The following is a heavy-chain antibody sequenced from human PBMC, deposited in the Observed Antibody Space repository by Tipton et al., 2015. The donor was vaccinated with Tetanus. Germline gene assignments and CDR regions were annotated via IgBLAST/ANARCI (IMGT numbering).Heavy chain of an antibody. V-gene: IGHV4-30-2*01. D-gene: IGHD3-22*01. CDR1: GALLTTGGYS. Sequence: TLSLTCNVTGALLTTGGYSWGWIRQPPGQGLEWIGYIYQTGSTYFNPSLRSRLTMSFKMSKNQFSLKLTSVTAADTAVYFCARDRRDFAYDSRGFYSPLYYFDNWGQGLRVTVSS. CDR2: IYQTGST. J-gene: IGHJ4*02. CDR3: ARDRRDFAYDSRGFYSPLYYFDN.